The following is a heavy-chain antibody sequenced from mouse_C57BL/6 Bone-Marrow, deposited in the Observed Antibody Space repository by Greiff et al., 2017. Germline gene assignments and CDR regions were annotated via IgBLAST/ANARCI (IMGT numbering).Heavy chain of an antibody. CDR3: ARDHYGSSDGYFDV. D-gene: IGHD1-1*01. J-gene: IGHJ1*03. Sequence: VQLQQPGAELVKPGASVKLSCKASGYTFTSYWMQWVKQRPGQGLEWIGEIDPSDSYTNYNQKFKGKATLTVDTSSSTAYMQLSSLTSEDSAVYYCARDHYGSSDGYFDVWGTGTTVTVSS. V-gene: IGHV1-50*01. CDR1: GYTFTSYW. CDR2: IDPSDSYT.